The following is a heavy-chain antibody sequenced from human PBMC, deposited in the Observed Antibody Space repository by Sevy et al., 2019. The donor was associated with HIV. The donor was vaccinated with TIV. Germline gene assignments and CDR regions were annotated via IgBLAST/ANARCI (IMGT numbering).Heavy chain of an antibody. Sequence: SETLSLTCAVHGGSFSGYYWNWIRQPPGKGLEWIGEINHSGSTNYNPSLKSRVTISVETSKNQFSLKLSSVTAADTAVYYCARSPPIVVVPGAPSWFDPWGQGTLVTVFS. CDR3: ARSPPIVVVPGAPSWFDP. CDR1: GGSFSGYY. J-gene: IGHJ5*02. CDR2: INHSGST. V-gene: IGHV4-34*01. D-gene: IGHD2-2*01.